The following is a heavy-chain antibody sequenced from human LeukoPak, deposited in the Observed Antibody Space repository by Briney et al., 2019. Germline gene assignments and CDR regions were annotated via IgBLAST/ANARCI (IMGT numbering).Heavy chain of an antibody. CDR2: IYHSGST. CDR1: GYSISSGYY. V-gene: IGHV4-38-2*02. D-gene: IGHD2-15*01. J-gene: IGHJ5*02. Sequence: SETLSLTCTVSGYSISSGYYWGWIRQPPGKGLEWIGSIYHSGSTYYNPSLKSRVTISVDTSKNQFSLKLSSVTAADTAVYYCARDERPSYCSGGSCYFGWFDPWGQGTLVTVSS. CDR3: ARDERPSYCSGGSCYFGWFDP.